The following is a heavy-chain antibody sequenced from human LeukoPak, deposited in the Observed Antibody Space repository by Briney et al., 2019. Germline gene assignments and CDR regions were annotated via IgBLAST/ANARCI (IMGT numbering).Heavy chain of an antibody. CDR1: GGSFSGYY. Sequence: SETLSLTCAVYGGSFSGYYWSWIRQPPGKGLEWIGEINHSGSTNYNPSLKSRVTISVGTSKNQFSLKLSSVTAADTAVYYCARAFIAAAGLRKLNAFDIWGQGTMVTVSS. V-gene: IGHV4-34*01. CDR3: ARAFIAAAGLRKLNAFDI. CDR2: INHSGST. J-gene: IGHJ3*02. D-gene: IGHD6-13*01.